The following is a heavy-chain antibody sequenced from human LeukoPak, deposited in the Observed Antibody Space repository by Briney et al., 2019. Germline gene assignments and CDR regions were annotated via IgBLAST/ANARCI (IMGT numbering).Heavy chain of an antibody. Sequence: PGVSLRLPCAASGFTFSSYAMNWVRQAPGKGLEWVSGTGSTGVSTFYADSVKGRFTVSRDNSKNTLSLQMNSLRAEDTAVYYCAKDPGVVPAHYFDYWGQGTLVTVSS. J-gene: IGHJ4*02. CDR3: AKDPGVVPAHYFDY. D-gene: IGHD2-2*01. V-gene: IGHV3-23*01. CDR1: GFTFSSYA. CDR2: TGSTGVST.